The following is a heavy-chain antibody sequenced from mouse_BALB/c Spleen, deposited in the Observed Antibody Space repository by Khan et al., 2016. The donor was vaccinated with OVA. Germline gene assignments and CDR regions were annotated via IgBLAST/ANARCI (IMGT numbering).Heavy chain of an antibody. CDR1: GYTFTDYV. CDR3: ARAGWDGFAY. CDR2: IYPGSDST. Sequence: QVQLQQSGPELVKPGASVKMSCKASGYTFTDYVMNWVKQRNGQGLEWIGQIYPGSDSTYYNEKFKGKATLTADRSSSTAYMQLSNLRAEDSAVCFCARAGWDGFAYWGQGTLVTVSA. J-gene: IGHJ3*01. V-gene: IGHV1-77*01. D-gene: IGHD4-1*01.